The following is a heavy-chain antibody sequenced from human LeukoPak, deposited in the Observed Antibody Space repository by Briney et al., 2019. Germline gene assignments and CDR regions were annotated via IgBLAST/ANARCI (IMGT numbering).Heavy chain of an antibody. D-gene: IGHD6-6*01. V-gene: IGHV3-15*01. Sequence: GSLRLSCAASGFTFSNAWMNWVRQAPGKGLEWVGRIKSEPEGGTTDYAAPVKGRFTVSRDDSKDTLYLQMNSLQTEDTAVYYCSTELSSVPIKFNWGQGTLVTVSS. CDR1: GFTFSNAW. J-gene: IGHJ4*02. CDR2: IKSEPEGGTT. CDR3: STELSSVPIKFN.